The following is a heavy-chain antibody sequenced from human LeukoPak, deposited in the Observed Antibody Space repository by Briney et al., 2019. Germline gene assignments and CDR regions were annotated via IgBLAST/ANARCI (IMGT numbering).Heavy chain of an antibody. CDR1: GYSISNGYY. CDR2: VSHRGST. D-gene: IGHD3-3*01. J-gene: IGHJ4*02. Sequence: SETLSLTCTVSGYSISNGYYWGWIRQSPGKGLEWVGSVSHRGSTYYNPSLRSRVTISVDRSKQKFSLKLTSVTAADTAVYFCARGAEYYAIWRGYAAYSDYWGQGTLVTVSS. V-gene: IGHV4-38-2*02. CDR3: ARGAEYYAIWRGYAAYSDY.